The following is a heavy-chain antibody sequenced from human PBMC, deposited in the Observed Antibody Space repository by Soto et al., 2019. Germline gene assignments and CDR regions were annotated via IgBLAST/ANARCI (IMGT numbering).Heavy chain of an antibody. CDR2: IYYSGST. Sequence: PSETLSLTCTVSGDSISSYYWSWIRQPPGKGLEWIGYIYYSGSTNYNPSLKSRVTISVDTSKNQFSLKLSSVTAADTAVYYCARVYCGGDCYSPYYFDYWGQGTLVTVSS. J-gene: IGHJ4*02. D-gene: IGHD2-21*02. CDR1: GDSISSYY. CDR3: ARVYCGGDCYSPYYFDY. V-gene: IGHV4-59*01.